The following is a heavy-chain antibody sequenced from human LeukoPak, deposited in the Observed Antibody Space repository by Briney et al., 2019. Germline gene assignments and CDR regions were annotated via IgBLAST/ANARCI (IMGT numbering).Heavy chain of an antibody. D-gene: IGHD6-13*01. CDR2: IWYDGSNK. CDR3: AKDEGIAAPGPNY. V-gene: IGHV3-33*06. Sequence: GRSLRLSCAASGFTFSSYGMHWVRQAPGKGLEWVAVIWYDGSNKYYADSVKGRFTISRDNSKNTLYLQMNSLRAEDTAVYYCAKDEGIAAPGPNYWGQGTLVTVS. CDR1: GFTFSSYG. J-gene: IGHJ4*02.